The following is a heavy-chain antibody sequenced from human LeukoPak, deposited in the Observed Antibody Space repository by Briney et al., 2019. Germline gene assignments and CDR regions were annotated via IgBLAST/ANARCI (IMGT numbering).Heavy chain of an antibody. CDR3: AKDKAAVGILSY. D-gene: IGHD6-13*01. CDR2: ISSSATI. Sequence: GGSLRLSCAASGFTFSSYSMNWVRQAPGKGLECVSYISSSATIYYADSVKGRFTISRDNAKNSLYLQMNSLRAEDTAVYYCAKDKAAVGILSYWGQGTLVTVSS. V-gene: IGHV3-48*01. CDR1: GFTFSSYS. J-gene: IGHJ4*02.